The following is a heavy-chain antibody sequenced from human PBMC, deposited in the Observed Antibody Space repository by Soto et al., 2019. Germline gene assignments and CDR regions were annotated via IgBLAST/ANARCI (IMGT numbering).Heavy chain of an antibody. V-gene: IGHV4-39*07. CDR1: GGSISSSSYY. J-gene: IGHJ5*02. D-gene: IGHD6-13*01. Sequence: PSETLSLTCTVSGGSISSSSYYWGWIRQPPGKGLEWIGSIYYSGSTNYNPSLKSRATISVDTSKNQFSLKLSSVTAADTAVYSCARLAGEPAAAGLHNRCDPWGQRTLVTPSS. CDR2: IYYSGST. CDR3: ARLAGEPAAAGLHNRCDP.